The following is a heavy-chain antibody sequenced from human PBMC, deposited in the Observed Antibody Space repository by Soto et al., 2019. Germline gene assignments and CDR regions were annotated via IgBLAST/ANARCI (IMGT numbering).Heavy chain of an antibody. V-gene: IGHV5-51*01. CDR3: ARHDNGRGSYGDLLDY. CDR2: IDPDDSEI. J-gene: IGHJ4*02. CDR1: GYSFSNYW. D-gene: IGHD4-17*01. Sequence: PGESLKISCQTSGYSFSNYWIGWVRQMPGKGLEWVGIIDPDDSEIKYNPSFQGQVTISADRFSSTAYLQWSSLKASDTAMYFCARHDNGRGSYGDLLDYWGQGTLVTVSS.